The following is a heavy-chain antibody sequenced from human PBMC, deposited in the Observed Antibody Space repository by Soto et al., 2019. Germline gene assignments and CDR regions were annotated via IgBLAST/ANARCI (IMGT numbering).Heavy chain of an antibody. J-gene: IGHJ4*02. CDR1: GGTFSSYT. CDR2: IIPILGIA. Sequence: QVQLVQSGAEVKKPGSSVKVSCKASGGTFSSYTISWVRQAPGQGLEWMGRIIPILGIANYAQKFQGRVTITADKSTNTAYMELSSLRSEDTAVYYCAREGTVVVTATLDYWGQGTLVTVSS. CDR3: AREGTVVVTATLDY. V-gene: IGHV1-69*08. D-gene: IGHD2-21*02.